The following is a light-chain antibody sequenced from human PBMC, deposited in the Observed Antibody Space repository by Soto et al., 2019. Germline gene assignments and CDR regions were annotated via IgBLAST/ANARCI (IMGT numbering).Light chain of an antibody. CDR3: QQYGSSPWT. Sequence: EIVLTQSPATLSLSPGEGATLSCRASQSLNTNLAWYQQKLGQAPRVLIYGASSRATGIPDRFSGSGSGTDFTLTISRLEPEDFAVYHCQQYGSSPWTFGQGTKVDIK. CDR1: QSLNTN. CDR2: GAS. V-gene: IGKV3-20*01. J-gene: IGKJ1*01.